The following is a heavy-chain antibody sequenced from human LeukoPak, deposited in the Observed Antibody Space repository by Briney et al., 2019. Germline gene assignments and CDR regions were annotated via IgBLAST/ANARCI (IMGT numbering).Heavy chain of an antibody. CDR1: GGSFSGYY. Sequence: SETLSLTCAVYGGSFSGYYWTWIRQPPGRGLEWVGESTQSGMTDYYSSLKSRVTISLDTSNNQFSLKLSSVTAADTAMYYCVRRGKRLRFFDWVDAFDIWSQGTLVTVSS. V-gene: IGHV4-34*01. D-gene: IGHD3-9*01. CDR3: VRRGKRLRFFDWVDAFDI. J-gene: IGHJ3*02. CDR2: STQSGMT.